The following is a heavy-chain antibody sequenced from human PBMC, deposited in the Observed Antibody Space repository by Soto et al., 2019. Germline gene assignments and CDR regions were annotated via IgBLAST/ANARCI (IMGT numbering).Heavy chain of an antibody. V-gene: IGHV3-7*05. J-gene: IGHJ6*02. CDR1: EFTFSRYW. CDR2: INEDGSEK. CDR3: ARDLGAPGRGSAVGYYYHYGMDV. D-gene: IGHD2-2*01. Sequence: EVQLVESGGGLVQPGGSLRLSCAASEFTFSRYWMNWVRQAPGKGLEWVANINEDGSEKYYVDSVKGRFTISRDNAKNSLYLQMNSLRGEDTAVYYCARDLGAPGRGSAVGYYYHYGMDVWGQGTTVTVSS.